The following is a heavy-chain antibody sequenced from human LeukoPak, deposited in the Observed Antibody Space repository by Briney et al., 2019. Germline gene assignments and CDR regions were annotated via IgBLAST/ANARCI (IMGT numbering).Heavy chain of an antibody. CDR2: ISAYNGNT. CDR1: GYTFTSYG. J-gene: IGHJ4*02. Sequence: GASVKVSFKASGYTFTSYGISWVRQAPGQGLEWMGWISAYNGNTNYAQKLQGRVTMTTDTSTSTAYMELRSLRSDDTAVYYCARAVYPYDILTGSSYWGQGTLVTVSS. CDR3: ARAVYPYDILTGSSY. V-gene: IGHV1-18*01. D-gene: IGHD3-9*01.